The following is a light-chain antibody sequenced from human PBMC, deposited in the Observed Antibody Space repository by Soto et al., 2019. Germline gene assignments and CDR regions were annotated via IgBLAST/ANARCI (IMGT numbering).Light chain of an antibody. V-gene: IGLV1-40*01. CDR2: GNS. J-gene: IGLJ2*01. CDR3: QSYDSSLSGSV. CDR1: SSNIGAGYD. Sequence: QSVLTQPPSVSGVPGQRVTISCTGNSSNIGAGYDVHWYQQLPGTAPKLLIYGNSNRPSGVPDRFSGSKSGTSASLAITGLQAEDEADYYCQSYDSSLSGSVFGGGTKLTVL.